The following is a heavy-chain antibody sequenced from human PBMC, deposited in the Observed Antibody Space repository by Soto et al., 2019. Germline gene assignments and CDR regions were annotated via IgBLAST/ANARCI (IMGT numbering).Heavy chain of an antibody. V-gene: IGHV4-34*01. CDR3: ASYTDPFDY. Sequence: QVQLQQWGAGLLKPSETLSLTCAVYGWSFSGYYWSWIRQPPGKGLEWIGEINHSGSTNYNPSLKSRVTISVDTSKNQYSLKLSSVTAADTAVYYCASYTDPFDYWGQGTLVTVSS. J-gene: IGHJ4*02. CDR2: INHSGST. CDR1: GWSFSGYY. D-gene: IGHD3-16*01.